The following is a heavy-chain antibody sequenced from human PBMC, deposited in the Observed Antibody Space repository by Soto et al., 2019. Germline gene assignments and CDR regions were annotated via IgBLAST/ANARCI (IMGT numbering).Heavy chain of an antibody. CDR2: VNHSWGS. Sequence: QVQLQESGPGLVKPSETLSLSCTVSGGSISSYYWSWFRQSPGKRMEWIGYVNHSWGSSYNPSLQNRVAISLDTSKSQFSLKVTSVTATETPVYYCARQGFGPLHGLVDVWGQGTTVTVSS. D-gene: IGHD3-10*01. V-gene: IGHV4-59*08. CDR3: ARQGFGPLHGLVDV. J-gene: IGHJ6*02. CDR1: GGSISSYY.